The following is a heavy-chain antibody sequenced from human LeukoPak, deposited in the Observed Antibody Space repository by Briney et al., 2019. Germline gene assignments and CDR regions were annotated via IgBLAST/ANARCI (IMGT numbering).Heavy chain of an antibody. J-gene: IGHJ4*02. CDR3: AKGIWQLVRAPFDY. V-gene: IGHV3-23*01. CDR1: GLTVSSNC. Sequence: GGSLRLSCAASGLTVSSNCMSWVRQAPGKGLEWVSAISGSGGSTYYADSVKGRFTISRDNSKNTLYLQMNSLRAEDTAVYYCAKGIWQLVRAPFDYWGQGTLVTVSS. CDR2: ISGSGGST. D-gene: IGHD6-6*01.